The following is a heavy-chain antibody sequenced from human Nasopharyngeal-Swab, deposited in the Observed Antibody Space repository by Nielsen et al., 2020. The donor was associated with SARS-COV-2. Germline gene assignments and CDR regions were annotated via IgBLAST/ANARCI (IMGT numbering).Heavy chain of an antibody. V-gene: IGHV4-59*01. J-gene: IGHJ5*02. CDR3: ARLAKNWFDP. CDR2: IYYSGST. CDR1: GGTISNYY. Sequence: LETLSLTCTVSGGTISNYYWSWIRQPPGKGLEWIGYIYYSGSTNYNPSLKSRVTISVDTSKNQFSLKLSSVTAADTAVYYCARLAKNWFDPWGQGTLVTVSS.